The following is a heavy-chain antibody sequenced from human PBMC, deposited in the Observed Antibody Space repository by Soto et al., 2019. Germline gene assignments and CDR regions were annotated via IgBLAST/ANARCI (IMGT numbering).Heavy chain of an antibody. CDR3: ARDVGYHYDGSPSGQFDF. CDR2: IYHSGST. J-gene: IGHJ4*02. CDR1: GNSIRTTNW. Sequence: QVELQESGPGLVKPSGTLSLTCVVSGNSIRTTNWWSRVRQPPGKGLEWIGEIYHSGSTNYHPTLRRRVTISVDKSKTKFSLKLSSVTAADTAVYYCARDVGYHYDGSPSGQFDFWGQGTVVTVSS. D-gene: IGHD3-22*01. V-gene: IGHV4-4*02.